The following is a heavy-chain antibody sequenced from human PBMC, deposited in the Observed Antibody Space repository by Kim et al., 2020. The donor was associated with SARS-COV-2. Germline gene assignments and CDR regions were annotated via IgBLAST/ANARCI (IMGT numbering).Heavy chain of an antibody. Sequence: SETLSLTCAVYGGSLSGLYWSWIRQPPGKGLEWIGEINHRGSTYYNPSLKNRVTISVDTSKSQFSLNLISVTAADTAVYYCATHPPQSSGSYNDWGQGTLVTVSS. CDR2: INHRGST. J-gene: IGHJ4*02. V-gene: IGHV4-34*01. CDR3: ATHPPQSSGSYND. CDR1: GGSLSGLY. D-gene: IGHD3-10*01.